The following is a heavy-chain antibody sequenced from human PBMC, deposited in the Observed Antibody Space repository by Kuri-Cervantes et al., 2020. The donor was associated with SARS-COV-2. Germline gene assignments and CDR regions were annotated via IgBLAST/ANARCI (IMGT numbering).Heavy chain of an antibody. CDR2: IYYSGST. Sequence: ESLKISCTVSGGSISSYYWSWIRQPPGKGLEWIGYIYYSGSTNYNPSLKSRVTISVDTSKNQFSLKLSSVTAADTAVYYCARAGYSSSWDYYYYYYMDVWGEGTTVTVSS. J-gene: IGHJ6*03. CDR1: GGSISSYY. D-gene: IGHD6-13*01. V-gene: IGHV4-59*01. CDR3: ARAGYSSSWDYYYYYYMDV.